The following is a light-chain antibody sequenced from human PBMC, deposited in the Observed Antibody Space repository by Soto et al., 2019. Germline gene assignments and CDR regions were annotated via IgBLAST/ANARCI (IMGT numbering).Light chain of an antibody. CDR3: QQFDSSVT. Sequence: EIVLTQSPGSLSLSPGERATLSCRASQSVSSTFFAWYQQRPGQAPRLLMYGASSRATGIPERFSGSGSGTDFTLTSRRLEPEDVAEYYCQQFDSSVTFGQGTKVEIK. V-gene: IGKV3-20*01. CDR1: QSVSSTF. CDR2: GAS. J-gene: IGKJ1*01.